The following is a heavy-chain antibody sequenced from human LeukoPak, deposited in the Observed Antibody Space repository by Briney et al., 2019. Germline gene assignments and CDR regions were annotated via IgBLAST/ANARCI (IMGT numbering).Heavy chain of an antibody. Sequence: GGSLRLSCAVSGFIFSNYAMNWVRQAPGKGLEWVSYISSDSKNIYYADSVEGRFTISRDNAKTSLYLQMNSLRADDTALYYCARQEPYGGKMFDPWGQGTLVTVS. CDR2: ISSDSKNI. CDR1: GFIFSNYA. J-gene: IGHJ5*02. CDR3: ARQEPYGGKMFDP. D-gene: IGHD4-23*01. V-gene: IGHV3-48*01.